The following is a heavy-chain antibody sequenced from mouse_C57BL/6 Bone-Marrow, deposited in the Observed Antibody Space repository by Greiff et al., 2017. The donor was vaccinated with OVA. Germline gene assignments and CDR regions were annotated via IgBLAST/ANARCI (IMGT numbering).Heavy chain of an antibody. Sequence: EVQVVESGGDLVKPGGSLKLSCAASGFTFSSYGMSWVRQTPDKRLEWVATISSGGSYTYYPDSVKGRFTISRDNAKNTLYLQISSLKSEDTAMYYCARPPITTVVYFDYWGQGTTLTVSS. V-gene: IGHV5-6*01. CDR1: GFTFSSYG. CDR2: ISSGGSYT. J-gene: IGHJ2*01. CDR3: ARPPITTVVYFDY. D-gene: IGHD1-1*01.